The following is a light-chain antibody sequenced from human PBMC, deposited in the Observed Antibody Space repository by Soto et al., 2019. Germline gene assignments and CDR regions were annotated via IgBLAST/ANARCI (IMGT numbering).Light chain of an antibody. CDR3: QQYGNWPLT. J-gene: IGKJ4*01. V-gene: IGKV3-11*01. CDR1: QSVGNF. CDR2: DTS. Sequence: EIVLTQSPGTLSLSPGERASLSCWASQSVGNFLVWYQQKPGQAPSLLIYDTSNRATGIPARFSGSGSGTDFTLTISSLEPEDFAIYYCQQYGNWPLTFGGGTKVEIK.